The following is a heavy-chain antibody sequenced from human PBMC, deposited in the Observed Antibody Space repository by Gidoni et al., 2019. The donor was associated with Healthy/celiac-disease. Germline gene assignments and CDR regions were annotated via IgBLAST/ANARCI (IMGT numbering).Heavy chain of an antibody. Sequence: QVQLVESGGGVVQPGRSMRLSCAESGCTFGSYGMQWVRQAPGKGLEWVAVIWYDGSNKYYADSVKGRFTISRDNSKNTLYLQMNSLRAEDTAVYYCASDGYCGGDCYSPGPRHDAFDIWGQGTMVTVSS. V-gene: IGHV3-33*01. CDR1: GCTFGSYG. J-gene: IGHJ3*02. CDR3: ASDGYCGGDCYSPGPRHDAFDI. CDR2: IWYDGSNK. D-gene: IGHD2-21*02.